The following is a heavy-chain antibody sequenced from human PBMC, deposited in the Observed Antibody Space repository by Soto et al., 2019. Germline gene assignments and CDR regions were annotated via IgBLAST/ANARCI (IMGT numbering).Heavy chain of an antibody. CDR3: ATARAQWLEGSRADY. V-gene: IGHV3-21*06. D-gene: IGHD6-19*01. CDR1: GFIFGTHT. J-gene: IGHJ4*02. Sequence: GGSLRLSCAASGFIFGTHTMNWVRQAPGKGLEWVSSISNSGTYVTYADTVKGRFTISRDNDKNSLFLQMNSLRADDTAVYYCATARAQWLEGSRADYWGQGTLVTVSS. CDR2: ISNSGTYV.